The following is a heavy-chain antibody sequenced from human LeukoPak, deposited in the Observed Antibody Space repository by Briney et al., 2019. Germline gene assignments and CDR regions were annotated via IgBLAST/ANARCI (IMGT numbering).Heavy chain of an antibody. J-gene: IGHJ4*02. V-gene: IGHV3-23*01. CDR2: ISGSGDDT. D-gene: IGHD3-10*02. CDR1: GFTFSSYT. Sequence: PGGPLRLSCAASGFTFSSYTMNWIRQAPRKGLEWVSVISGSGDDTYYADSVRDRFTISRDNSKNTLYLQMNSLRAEDTAVYYCAKDLRYYYGRGPFDSWGQGTLVTVSS. CDR3: AKDLRYYYGRGPFDS.